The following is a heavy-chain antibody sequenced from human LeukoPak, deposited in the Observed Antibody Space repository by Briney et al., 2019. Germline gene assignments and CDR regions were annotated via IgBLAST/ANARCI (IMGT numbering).Heavy chain of an antibody. D-gene: IGHD4-11*01. CDR1: GFTFTNYA. V-gene: IGHV3-30*04. CDR3: AKDRGHPYSNYFIDY. CDR2: ISYDGSDK. Sequence: GGSLRLSCAASGFTFTNYAMYWVRQAPGKGLEWVAVISYDGSDKYCAESVKGRCTISRDNSKSTLYVQLNSLRPEDTAVYYCAKDRGHPYSNYFIDYWGQGTLVTVSS. J-gene: IGHJ4*02.